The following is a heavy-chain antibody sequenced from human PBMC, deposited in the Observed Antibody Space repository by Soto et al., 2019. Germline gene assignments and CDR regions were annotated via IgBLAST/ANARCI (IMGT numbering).Heavy chain of an antibody. CDR3: AKDLTGATCA. CDR2: IDTSDKT. Sequence: EVQVLESGGELVQPGRSLRLSCTTSGFTFRKYAFNWVHQAPGKGLEWVSAIDTSDKTYYTDSVKGRFTISRDISKDTLFLQMNSLRVEDTAVYFCAKDLTGATCAWGQGTLVTVSS. V-gene: IGHV3-23*01. D-gene: IGHD7-27*01. J-gene: IGHJ5*02. CDR1: GFTFRKYA.